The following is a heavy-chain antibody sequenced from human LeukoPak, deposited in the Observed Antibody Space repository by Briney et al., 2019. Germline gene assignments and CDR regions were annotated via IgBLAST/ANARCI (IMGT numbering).Heavy chain of an antibody. J-gene: IGHJ4*02. CDR1: GYTFTSYD. V-gene: IGHV1-8*03. D-gene: IGHD3-22*01. Sequence: ASVKVSCKASGYTFTSYDINWVRQATGQGLEWMGWMNPNSGNTGYAQKFQGRVTITRNTSISTAYMELSSLRSEGTAVYYCARGLDDSSGYYADYWGQGTLVTVSS. CDR2: MNPNSGNT. CDR3: ARGLDDSSGYYADY.